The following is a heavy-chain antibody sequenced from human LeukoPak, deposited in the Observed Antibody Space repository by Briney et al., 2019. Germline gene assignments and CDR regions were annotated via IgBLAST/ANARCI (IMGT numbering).Heavy chain of an antibody. V-gene: IGHV3-23*01. D-gene: IGHD3-22*01. CDR1: GFTFSSYA. CDR3: ATHFGDGSGYYYAY. CDR2: IGGSGDST. Sequence: GGSLRLSCVASGFTFSSYAMSWVRQAPGKGLEWVSAIGGSGDSTYYADSVKGRFTISRDNSKNSLYLQMNSLRAEDTAVYYCATHFGDGSGYYYAYWGQGTLVTVSS. J-gene: IGHJ4*02.